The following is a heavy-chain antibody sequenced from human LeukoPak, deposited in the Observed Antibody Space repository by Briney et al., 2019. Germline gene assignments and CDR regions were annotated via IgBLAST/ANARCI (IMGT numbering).Heavy chain of an antibody. CDR2: IIPFFGTA. CDR3: ARGTTVVMYAFDI. J-gene: IGHJ3*02. CDR1: GGTFSSYA. Sequence: GASVKVSCKASGGTFSSYAISWVRQAPGQGLEWMGGIIPFFGTANYAQKFQGRVTITTDESTSTAYMELSSLRSEDTAVYYCARGTTVVMYAFDIWGQGTMVTVSS. D-gene: IGHD4-23*01. V-gene: IGHV1-69*05.